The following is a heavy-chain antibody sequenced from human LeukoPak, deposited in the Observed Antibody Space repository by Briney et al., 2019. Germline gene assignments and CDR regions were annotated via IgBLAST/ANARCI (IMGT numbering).Heavy chain of an antibody. D-gene: IGHD3-10*01. J-gene: IGHJ4*02. CDR2: ISYDGSNK. CDR3: ARTTYYYGSGSYYLDY. CDR1: GFTFSSYA. V-gene: IGHV3-30*04. Sequence: GGSLRLSCSASGFTFSSYAMHWVRQAPGKGLEWVAVISYDGSNKYYADSVKGRFTISRGNSKNTLYLQMNSLRAEDTAVCYCARTTYYYGSGSYYLDYWGQGALVTVSS.